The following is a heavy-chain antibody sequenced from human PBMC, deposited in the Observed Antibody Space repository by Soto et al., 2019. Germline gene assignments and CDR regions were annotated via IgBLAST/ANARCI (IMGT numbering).Heavy chain of an antibody. CDR3: ARAYSSGWYFSWFDP. CDR2: IYYSGST. Sequence: QLQLQESGPGLVKPSETLAITCTVSGGSISSRSYYWGWLRQPPGKGLEWLGSIYYSGSTYYNPSLRSRVTVSVDTAKNQFSLKLSSVTAADTAVYYCARAYSSGWYFSWFDPWGQGTLVTVSS. D-gene: IGHD6-19*01. J-gene: IGHJ5*02. CDR1: GGSISSRSYY. V-gene: IGHV4-39*01.